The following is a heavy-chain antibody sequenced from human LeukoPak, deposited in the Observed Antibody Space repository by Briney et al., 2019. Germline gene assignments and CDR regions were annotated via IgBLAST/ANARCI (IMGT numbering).Heavy chain of an antibody. J-gene: IGHJ4*02. V-gene: IGHV4-38-2*01. Sequence: SETLSLTCDVSGDSISSGYYWGWIRQPPGKGLEWIGRVYPGESSEYNPSLKSRVTMSVDTSKNQFSLKVNSVTAADTAVYYCARVERGGLDYWGQGTLVTVSS. CDR3: ARVERGGLDY. D-gene: IGHD3-10*01. CDR1: GDSISSGYY. CDR2: VYPGESS.